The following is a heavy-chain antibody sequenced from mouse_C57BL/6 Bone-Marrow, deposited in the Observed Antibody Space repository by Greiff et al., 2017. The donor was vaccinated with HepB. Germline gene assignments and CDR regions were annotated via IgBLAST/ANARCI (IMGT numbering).Heavy chain of an antibody. CDR1: GFNIKDYY. CDR2: IDPEDGDN. Sequence: EVQLQQSGAELVRPGASVKLSCTASGFNIKDYYMHWVKQRPEQGLEWIGRIDPEDGDNEYAPKFQGKATMTADTSSNTAYLQLSSLTSEDTAVYYCTTSPPFITTVVPDYWGQGTTLTVSS. CDR3: TTSPPFITTVVPDY. J-gene: IGHJ2*01. D-gene: IGHD1-1*01. V-gene: IGHV14-1*01.